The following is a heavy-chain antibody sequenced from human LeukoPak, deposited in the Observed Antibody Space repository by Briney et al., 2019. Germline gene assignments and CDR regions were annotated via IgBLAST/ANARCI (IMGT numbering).Heavy chain of an antibody. J-gene: IGHJ4*02. CDR2: FYYSGST. CDR1: GGSISSYY. V-gene: IGHV4-59*01. CDR3: ATSRGVLTPFDY. D-gene: IGHD3-10*01. Sequence: PSETLSLTCAVYGGSISSYYWSWIRQPPGKGLEWIEYFYYSGSTNYNPSLKRRVTISGDTSKNQFSLKLNSVTAADTAVYYCATSRGVLTPFDYWGQGTLVTVSS.